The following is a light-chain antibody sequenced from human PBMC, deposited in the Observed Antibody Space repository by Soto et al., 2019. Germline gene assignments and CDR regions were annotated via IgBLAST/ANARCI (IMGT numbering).Light chain of an antibody. V-gene: IGLV1-40*01. Sequence: QSVLTQPPSVSGAPGQRVTISCSGNSSNIGAGFDVHWYQQLPGAAPKLLIYASTNRPSGVPDRFSGSKSDTSASLAITGLQIDDEADYYCAAWDDSLNAWVFGGGTKLTVL. J-gene: IGLJ3*02. CDR3: AAWDDSLNAWV. CDR1: SSNIGAGFD. CDR2: AST.